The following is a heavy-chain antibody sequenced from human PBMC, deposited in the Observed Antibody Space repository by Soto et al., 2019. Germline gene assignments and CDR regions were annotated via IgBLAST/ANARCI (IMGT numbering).Heavy chain of an antibody. CDR1: GGSFSGYY. J-gene: IGHJ4*02. Sequence: PSETLSLTCAVYGGSFSGYYWSWIRQPPGKGLEWIGEINHSGSTNYNPSLKSRVTISVDTSKNQFSLKLSSVTAADTAVYYCARAIAVAGKGGYYFGYWGQGTLVTVSS. V-gene: IGHV4-34*01. CDR2: INHSGST. D-gene: IGHD6-19*01. CDR3: ARAIAVAGKGGYYFGY.